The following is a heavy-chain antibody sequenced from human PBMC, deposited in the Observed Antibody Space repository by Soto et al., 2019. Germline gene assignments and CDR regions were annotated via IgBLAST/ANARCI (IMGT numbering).Heavy chain of an antibody. V-gene: IGHV1-69*01. CDR3: AKRPWSGYYTFDY. Sequence: QVQLVQSGAEVKKPGSSVKVSCQASGGTFSSYSISWVRQAPGQGLEWMGGIIPIFGTANYAQKFQGRVTITAGESKSTAYMELSSLRSEDTAVYYCAKRPWSGYYTFDYWGQGTLVTVSS. D-gene: IGHD3-3*01. CDR1: GGTFSSYS. CDR2: IIPIFGTA. J-gene: IGHJ4*02.